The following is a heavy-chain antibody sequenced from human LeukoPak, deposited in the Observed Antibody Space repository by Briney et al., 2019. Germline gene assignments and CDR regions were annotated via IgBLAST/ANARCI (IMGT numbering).Heavy chain of an antibody. CDR3: ARARLSYYDRNWFDP. CDR1: GYTFTSYA. D-gene: IGHD3-22*01. V-gene: IGHV1-3*01. J-gene: IGHJ5*02. Sequence: ASVKVSCKASGYTFTSYAMHWVRQAPGQRLEWMGWINAGNGNTKYSQKFQGRVTITRDTSASTAYMELSSLRSEDTAVYYCARARLSYYDRNWFDPWGQGILVTVSS. CDR2: INAGNGNT.